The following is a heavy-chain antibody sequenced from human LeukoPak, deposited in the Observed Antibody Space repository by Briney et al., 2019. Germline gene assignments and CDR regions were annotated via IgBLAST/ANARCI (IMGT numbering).Heavy chain of an antibody. Sequence: GGSLRLSCAASGFAASGFTFSTFGMHWVRQAPGKGLEWVAVISYDGSFKYYVDSVKGRFTISRDNSKNTLFLQMNSLRAEDTAVYYCARGQLVQMGTHYFDYWGQGTLVTVSS. CDR2: ISYDGSFK. D-gene: IGHD6-6*01. CDR3: ARGQLVQMGTHYFDY. V-gene: IGHV3-30*03. J-gene: IGHJ4*02. CDR1: FAASGFTFSTFG.